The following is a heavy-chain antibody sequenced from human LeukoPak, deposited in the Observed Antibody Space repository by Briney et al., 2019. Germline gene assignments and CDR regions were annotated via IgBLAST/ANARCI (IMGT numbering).Heavy chain of an antibody. V-gene: IGHV4-4*07. CDR3: AREEPGILTGYNYYYYMDV. D-gene: IGHD3-9*01. J-gene: IGHJ6*03. CDR1: GGSISSYY. Sequence: PSETLSLTCTVSGGSISSYYWSWIRQPAGKGLEWIGRIYTSGSTNYNPSLKSRVTMSVDTSKNQFSLQLNSVTPEDTAVYYCAREEPGILTGYNYYYYMDVWGKGTTVTVSS. CDR2: IYTSGST.